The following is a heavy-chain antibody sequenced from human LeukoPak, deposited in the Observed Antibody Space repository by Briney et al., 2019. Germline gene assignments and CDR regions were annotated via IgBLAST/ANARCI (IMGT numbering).Heavy chain of an antibody. CDR3: ARDARGYTSGYTFDI. CDR1: GFTVSSNY. CDR2: IYSGGST. D-gene: IGHD5-18*01. V-gene: IGHV3-66*01. Sequence: GGSLRLSCAASGFTVSSNYMSWVRQAPGKGLDWVSVIYSGGSTYYADSVKGRFTISRDNSKNTLYLQMNSLRAEDTAVYYCARDARGYTSGYTFDIWGQGTMVTVSS. J-gene: IGHJ3*02.